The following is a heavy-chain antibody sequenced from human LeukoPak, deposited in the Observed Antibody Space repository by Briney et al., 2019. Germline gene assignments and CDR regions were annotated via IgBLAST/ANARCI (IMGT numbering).Heavy chain of an antibody. CDR2: ISWNSGST. V-gene: IGHV3-9*01. J-gene: IGHJ4*02. D-gene: IGHD1-26*01. CDR3: ARDQVSGRSPYDY. Sequence: GRSLRLSCAASGFTFDDYAMHWVRQAPGKGLEWVSGISWNSGSTGYADSVKGRFTISRDNSKNTLYLQMNSLRAEDTAIYYCARDQVSGRSPYDYWGQGTLVTVAS. CDR1: GFTFDDYA.